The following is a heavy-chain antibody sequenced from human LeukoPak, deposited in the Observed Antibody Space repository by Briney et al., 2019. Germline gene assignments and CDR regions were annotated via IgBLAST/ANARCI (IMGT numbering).Heavy chain of an antibody. CDR2: ISYDGSNK. J-gene: IGHJ5*02. Sequence: PGGSLSLSCAASGFTFSSYGMHWVRQAPGKGLEWVAVISYDGSNKYYTDSVKGRFTISRDNSKNTLYLQMNSLRAEDTAVYYCAKAEDGSGALGFDPWGQGTLVTVSS. V-gene: IGHV3-30*18. D-gene: IGHD3-10*01. CDR3: AKAEDGSGALGFDP. CDR1: GFTFSSYG.